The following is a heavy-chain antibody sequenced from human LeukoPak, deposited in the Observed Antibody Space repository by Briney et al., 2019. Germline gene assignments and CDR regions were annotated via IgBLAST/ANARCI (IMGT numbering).Heavy chain of an antibody. CDR3: ARRADYDSSGHLPYAFDI. CDR2: INPNSGGT. CDR1: GYTFTGYY. Sequence: ASVKVSCKASGYTFTGYYMHWVRQAPGQGLEWMGWINPNSGGTNYAQKFQGRVTMTRDTSISTDYMELSRLRSDDTAVYYCARRADYDSSGHLPYAFDIWGQGTMVTVSS. J-gene: IGHJ3*02. V-gene: IGHV1-2*02. D-gene: IGHD3-22*01.